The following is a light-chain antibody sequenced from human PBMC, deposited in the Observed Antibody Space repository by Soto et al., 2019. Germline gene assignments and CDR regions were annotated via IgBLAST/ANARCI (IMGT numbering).Light chain of an antibody. CDR1: SSDVGAYNY. V-gene: IGLV2-11*01. CDR3: CQYTNTAFA. CDR2: DVS. Sequence: QSVLTQPRSVSGSPGQSVTISCTGTSSDVGAYNYVSWYQQHPAKAPNLMIYDVSKRPSGVPDRFSGSKSGNTASLTISGLRAGDEVVFYCCQYTNTAFAFGAGTKVT. J-gene: IGLJ1*01.